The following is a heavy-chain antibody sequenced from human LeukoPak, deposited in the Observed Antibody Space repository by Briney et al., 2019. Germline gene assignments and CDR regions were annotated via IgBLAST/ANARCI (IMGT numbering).Heavy chain of an antibody. V-gene: IGHV3-11*01. CDR1: GFSLSDYY. CDR2: ISSSGNTI. D-gene: IGHD3-22*01. J-gene: IGHJ4*02. CDR3: AREDRSGLDPRLDY. Sequence: GGSLRLSCAASGFSLSDYYMSWIRQAPGKGLEWVSYISSSGNTIYYADSVKGRFTISRDNVKNSLYLQTNSLRAEDTAVYYCAREDRSGLDPRLDYWGQGTLVTVSS.